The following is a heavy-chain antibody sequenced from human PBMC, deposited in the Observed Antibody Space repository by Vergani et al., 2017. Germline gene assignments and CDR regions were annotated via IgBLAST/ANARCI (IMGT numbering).Heavy chain of an antibody. CDR2: ISSSSNYI. CDR1: GFTFSSYS. D-gene: IGHD3-22*01. CDR3: ARDSYYDSNFDY. J-gene: IGHJ4*02. V-gene: IGHV3-21*01. Sequence: EVQLVESGGGLVKPGGSLRLSCAASGFTFSSYSMNWVRQAPGKGLEWVSSISSSSNYIYYADSVKGRFTISRDNAKNSLYLQMNRLRAEDTAVYYCARDSYYDSNFDYWGQGTLVTVSS.